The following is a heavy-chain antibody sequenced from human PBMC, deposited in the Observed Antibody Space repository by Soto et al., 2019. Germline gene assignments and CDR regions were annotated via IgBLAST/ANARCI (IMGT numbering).Heavy chain of an antibody. D-gene: IGHD4-4*01. Sequence: GGSLRLSCAASGFTFSSYWMSWVRQAPGKGLEWVANIKQDGSEKYYVDSVKGRFTISRDNAKNSLYLQMNSLRAEDTAVYYCARDYSGAPELYSNYGDFDYWGQGTLVTVSS. V-gene: IGHV3-7*01. J-gene: IGHJ4*02. CDR1: GFTFSSYW. CDR3: ARDYSGAPELYSNYGDFDY. CDR2: IKQDGSEK.